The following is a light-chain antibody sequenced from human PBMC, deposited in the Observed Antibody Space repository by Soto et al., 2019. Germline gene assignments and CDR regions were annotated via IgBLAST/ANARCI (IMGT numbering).Light chain of an antibody. J-gene: IGKJ4*01. CDR2: AAS. V-gene: IGKV1-39*01. CDR3: QQSYSTPLT. CDR1: QSIGGF. Sequence: DIQMTQSPSSLSVSVGDRVTITCRASQSIGGFLNWYQQKLGKAPKLLIYAASSLQSGVPSRFGGSGSGTDSTLTISSLQPEDFATYYCQQSYSTPLTFGGGTKVDIK.